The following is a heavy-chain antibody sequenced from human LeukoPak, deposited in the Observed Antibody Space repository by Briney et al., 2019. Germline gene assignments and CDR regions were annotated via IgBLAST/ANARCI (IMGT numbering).Heavy chain of an antibody. CDR3: AKDIGGIPMDAFDI. V-gene: IGHV3-9*01. CDR1: GFTFDDYA. D-gene: IGHD6-13*01. Sequence: GRSLRLSCAASGFTFDDYAMHWVRQAPGKGLEWVSGISWNSGSIGYADSVKGRFTISRDNAKNSLYLQMNSLRAEDTALYYCAKDIGGIPMDAFDIWGQGTMVTVSS. CDR2: ISWNSGSI. J-gene: IGHJ3*02.